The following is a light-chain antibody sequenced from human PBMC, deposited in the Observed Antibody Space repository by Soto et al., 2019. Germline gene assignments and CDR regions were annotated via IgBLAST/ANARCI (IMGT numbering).Light chain of an antibody. Sequence: SYELTQPPSVSGAPGQTARLTCGGNNIGIKSVHWYQRKPGQAPVLVIYEETDRPSGIPERFSGSNSGNTATLTISRVEAGDEADYFCHVWDGSNHVVFGGGTKLTVL. J-gene: IGLJ3*02. CDR1: NIGIKS. CDR2: EET. V-gene: IGLV3-21*02. CDR3: HVWDGSNHVV.